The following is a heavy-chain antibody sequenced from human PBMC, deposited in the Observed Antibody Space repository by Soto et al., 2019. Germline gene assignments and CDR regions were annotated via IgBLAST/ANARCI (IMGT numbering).Heavy chain of an antibody. CDR2: IGSSGTSI. J-gene: IGHJ5*02. V-gene: IGHV3-48*03. Sequence: PGGSLRLSCVASGLTFSRFEMNWVRQAPGKGLEWVSYIGSSGTSIDYAESVKGRFTISRDNAKNSMFLQMNSLRAEDTAVYYCAVRRDGYIEDHWFDPWGQGTLVTVS. CDR1: GLTFSRFE. D-gene: IGHD1-1*01. CDR3: AVRRDGYIEDHWFDP.